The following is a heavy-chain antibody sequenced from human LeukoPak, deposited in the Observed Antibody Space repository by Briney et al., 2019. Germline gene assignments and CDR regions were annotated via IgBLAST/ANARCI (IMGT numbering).Heavy chain of an antibody. Sequence: ASVKVSCKTSGYTFTGYYMHWVRQAPGQGLEWMGWINPKKGGTNYAQKFQGRVTMTRDTSLTTAYMELSSLRSDDTAVYYCARGPAAGTDYWGQGTLVTVSS. V-gene: IGHV1-2*02. J-gene: IGHJ4*02. CDR2: INPKKGGT. D-gene: IGHD6-13*01. CDR3: ARGPAAGTDY. CDR1: GYTFTGYY.